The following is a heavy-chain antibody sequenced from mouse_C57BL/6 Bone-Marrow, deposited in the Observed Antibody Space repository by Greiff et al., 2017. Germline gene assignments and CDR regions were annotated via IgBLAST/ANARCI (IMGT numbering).Heavy chain of an antibody. CDR1: GYTFTSYT. CDR2: INPSSGYT. CDR3: ARGLLYYYAMDY. Sequence: VKLLESGAELARPGASVKMSCKASGYTFTSYTMHWVKQRPGQGLEWIGYINPSSGYTKYNQKFKDKATLTADKSSSKAYMQLSSLTSEDSAVYYCARGLLYYYAMDYWGQGTSVTVSS. D-gene: IGHD6-1*01. V-gene: IGHV1-4*01. J-gene: IGHJ4*01.